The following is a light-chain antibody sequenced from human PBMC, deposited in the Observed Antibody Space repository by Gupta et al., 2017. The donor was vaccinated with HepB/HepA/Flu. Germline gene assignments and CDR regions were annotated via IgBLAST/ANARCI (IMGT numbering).Light chain of an antibody. CDR2: GAS. V-gene: IGKV3-20*01. CDR3: QQYGNAPRT. CDR1: QSVNSNY. Sequence: ELVLTPSPGTLSLSPGKSAIITCRASQSVNSNYLAWYQQKPGQAPRLLIYGASIRATGIPDRFSGSGSGTYFTLTISRLEPEDFAVFYCQQYGNAPRTFGQGTKVEIK. J-gene: IGKJ1*01.